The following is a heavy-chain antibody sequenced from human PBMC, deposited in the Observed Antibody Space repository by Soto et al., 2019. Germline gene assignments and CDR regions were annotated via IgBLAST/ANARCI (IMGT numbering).Heavy chain of an antibody. Sequence: QVPLVQAGAEVKKPGSSVKVSCKASGGTFSSYAISWVRQAPGQGLEWMGGIIPIFGTANYAQKFQGRVTITADKSTSTAYMELSSLRSEDTAVYYCASGLGYCSSTSCRPLFDPGGQGTLVTVSS. CDR2: IIPIFGTA. CDR3: ASGLGYCSSTSCRPLFDP. V-gene: IGHV1-69*06. CDR1: GGTFSSYA. D-gene: IGHD2-2*01. J-gene: IGHJ5*02.